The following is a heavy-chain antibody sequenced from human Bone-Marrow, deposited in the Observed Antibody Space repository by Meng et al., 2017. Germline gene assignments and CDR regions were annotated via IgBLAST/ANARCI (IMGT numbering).Heavy chain of an antibody. V-gene: IGHV4/OR15-8*02. CDR2: IYHGGDT. Sequence: QVQLQDSGPGLVKPSGTLALTSVFSGGSISSIDWWSWVRQPPGKGLEWIGEIYHGGDTNYNPSLKSRVTIAIDKSKNQFSLKLSSVTAADTAVYYCASWIYSCGWQWGQGALVTVSS. CDR3: ASWIYSCGWQ. D-gene: IGHD6-19*01. CDR1: GGSISSIDW. J-gene: IGHJ4*02.